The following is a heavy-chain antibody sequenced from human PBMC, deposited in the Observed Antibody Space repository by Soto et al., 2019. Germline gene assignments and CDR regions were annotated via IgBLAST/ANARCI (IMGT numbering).Heavy chain of an antibody. Sequence: GGSLRLSCKASGYTFTSYAMHWVRQAPGQRLEWMGWINAGNGNTKYSQKFQGRVTITRDTSASTAYMELSSLRSEDTAVYYCARNWQWLGINWFDPWGQGTLVTVSS. CDR1: GYTFTSYA. D-gene: IGHD6-19*01. CDR2: INAGNGNT. V-gene: IGHV1-3*01. J-gene: IGHJ5*02. CDR3: ARNWQWLGINWFDP.